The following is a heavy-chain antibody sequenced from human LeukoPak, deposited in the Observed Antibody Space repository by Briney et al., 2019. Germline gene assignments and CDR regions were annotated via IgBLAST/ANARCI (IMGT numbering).Heavy chain of an antibody. D-gene: IGHD3-10*01. CDR1: GGSISSSNW. CDR2: IYHSGST. V-gene: IGHV4-4*02. CDR3: VRDRGGFGETPGPSLDI. Sequence: SETLSLTCAVSGGSISSSNWWSWVRQPPGKGLEWIGEIYHSGSTNYNPSLKSRVTISVDTPNNQFSLSLTSVTAADTAVYFCVRDRGGFGETPGPSLDIWGQGTLVTVSS. J-gene: IGHJ4*02.